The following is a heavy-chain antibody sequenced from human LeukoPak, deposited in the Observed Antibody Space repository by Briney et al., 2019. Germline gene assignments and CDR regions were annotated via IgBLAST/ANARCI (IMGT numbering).Heavy chain of an antibody. Sequence: GRSLRLSCAASGFIFDDYAMYWVRQAPGRGLEWVSGISWDSVAIAYADSVKGRFTISRDNSKNTLYLQMNSLRAEDTAVYYCAKGSYSSSWEYYYGMDVWGQGTTVTVSS. D-gene: IGHD6-13*01. V-gene: IGHV3-9*01. CDR2: ISWDSVAI. J-gene: IGHJ6*02. CDR3: AKGSYSSSWEYYYGMDV. CDR1: GFIFDDYA.